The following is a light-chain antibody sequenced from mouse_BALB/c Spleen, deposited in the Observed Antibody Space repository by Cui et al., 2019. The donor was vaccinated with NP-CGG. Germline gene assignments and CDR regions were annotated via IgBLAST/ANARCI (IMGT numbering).Light chain of an antibody. CDR2: GTI. CDR3: ALWYSNHWV. Sequence: QAVVTQESALPTSPGETVTLTCRSSTGAVTTNNYANWVQEKPDHLFTGLIGGTINRAPGVPARFSGSLIGDKAALTITGAQTEDEAIYFCALWYSNHWVFGGGTKLTVL. CDR1: TGAVTTNNY. J-gene: IGLJ1*01. V-gene: IGLV1*01.